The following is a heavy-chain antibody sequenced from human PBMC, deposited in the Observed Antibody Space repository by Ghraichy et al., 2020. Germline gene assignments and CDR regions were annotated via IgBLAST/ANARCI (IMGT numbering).Heavy chain of an antibody. CDR2: IYYSGST. V-gene: IGHV4-59*01. J-gene: IGHJ6*02. Sequence: SETLSLTCTVSGGSISSYYWSWIRQPPGKGLEWIGYIYYSGSTNYNPSLKSRVTISVDTSKNQFSLKLSSVTAADTAVYYCVRGRFGELPVYYYYGMDVWGQGTTVTVSS. CDR3: VRGRFGELPVYYYYGMDV. CDR1: GGSISSYY. D-gene: IGHD3-10*01.